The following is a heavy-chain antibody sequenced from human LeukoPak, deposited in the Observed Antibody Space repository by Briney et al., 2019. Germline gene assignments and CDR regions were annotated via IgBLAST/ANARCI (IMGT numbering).Heavy chain of an antibody. J-gene: IGHJ4*02. CDR1: GYTFTVDY. D-gene: IGHD3-16*01. CDR2: INPRSGGT. CDR3: ARVWRVRRQLGYFDS. Sequence: ASVSVTCTASGYTFTVDYMDWVRQAHAQGIEWMGWINPRSGGTNYEEKFQGRVTMTRDKYINTAYMELSRLRSDDTAVYYCARVWRVRRQLGYFDSWGQGTLVTVSS. V-gene: IGHV1-2*02.